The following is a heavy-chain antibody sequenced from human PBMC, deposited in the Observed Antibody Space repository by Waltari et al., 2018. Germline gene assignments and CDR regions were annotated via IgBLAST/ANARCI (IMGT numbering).Heavy chain of an antibody. J-gene: IGHJ4*02. CDR3: AKDGVYCSGGSCYPDY. Sequence: QVQLVESGGGVVQPGGSLRLSCAASGFTFSIYGMHWVRQAPGKGLEWVAFIRHDESNKYYADSVKGRFTISRDNSKNTLYLQMNSLRAEDTAVYHCAKDGVYCSGGSCYPDYWGQGTLVTVSS. CDR2: IRHDESNK. D-gene: IGHD2-15*01. CDR1: GFTFSIYG. V-gene: IGHV3-30*02.